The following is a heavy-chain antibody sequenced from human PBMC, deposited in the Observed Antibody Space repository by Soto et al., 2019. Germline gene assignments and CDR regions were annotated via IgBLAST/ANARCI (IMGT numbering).Heavy chain of an antibody. CDR2: IIPLFGTP. J-gene: IGHJ4*02. CDR3: ARDRDDYGSGNYYNRIDF. D-gene: IGHD3-10*01. CDR1: GGIFSTYA. Sequence: QVQLVQSGAEVKKPGSSVKVSCKASGGIFSTYAMSWLRQAPGRGLEGRGGIIPLFGTPNYAQRFQGRVTITADESTSTAYMELSRLRSEDTAVYYCARDRDDYGSGNYYNRIDFWGQGTLVTVSS. V-gene: IGHV1-69*01.